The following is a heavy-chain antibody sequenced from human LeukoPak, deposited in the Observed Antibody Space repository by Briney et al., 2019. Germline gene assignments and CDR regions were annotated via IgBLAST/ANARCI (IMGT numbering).Heavy chain of an antibody. CDR3: AKEFTGWAFDI. CDR2: ISGGGGGT. CDR1: GINFRSFA. V-gene: IGHV3-23*01. Sequence: GGSLRLSCAASGINFRSFAMSWLRQAPGKGLEWVSAISGGGGGTYYADSVKGRFTISRDNSRNTLYLQMNSLRAEDTAVYYCAKEFTGWAFDIWGQGTMVTVSS. J-gene: IGHJ3*02.